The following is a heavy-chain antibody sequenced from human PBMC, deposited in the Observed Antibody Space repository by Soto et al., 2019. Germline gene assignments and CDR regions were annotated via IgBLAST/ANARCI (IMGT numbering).Heavy chain of an antibody. J-gene: IGHJ6*02. CDR1: GYTFTSYG. D-gene: IGHD2-15*01. V-gene: IGHV1-18*04. Sequence: ASVKVSCKASGYTFTSYGISWVRQAPGQGLDWMGWISAYNGNTKYAQDLQGRVTMATDTSTSTAYMELRSLRSDDTAMYYCARFSGGSYNTYYFYYGMDVWGQGTTVTVSS. CDR3: ARFSGGSYNTYYFYYGMDV. CDR2: ISAYNGNT.